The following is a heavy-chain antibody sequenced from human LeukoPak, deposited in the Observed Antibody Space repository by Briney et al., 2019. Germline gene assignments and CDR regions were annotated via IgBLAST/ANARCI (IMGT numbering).Heavy chain of an antibody. V-gene: IGHV4-59*01. Sequence: LETLSLTCTVSGGSMSSYYWSWIRQPPGKGLEWIGYIYYSGSTNYNPSLKSRVTISVDTSKNQFSLKLSSVTAADTAVYYCARDRCSGGSCHSDYWGQGTLVTVSS. CDR1: GGSMSSYY. D-gene: IGHD2-15*01. CDR2: IYYSGST. CDR3: ARDRCSGGSCHSDY. J-gene: IGHJ4*02.